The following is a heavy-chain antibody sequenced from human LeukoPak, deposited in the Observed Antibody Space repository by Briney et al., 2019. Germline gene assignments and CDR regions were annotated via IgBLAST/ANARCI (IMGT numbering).Heavy chain of an antibody. CDR3: AIFSTFRDSSGYYLDY. CDR1: GVLHSSYY. J-gene: IGHJ4*02. V-gene: IGHV4-59*01. Sequence: SETLSLTCSVSGVLHSSYYWSGIRQPPGKGLEWLGHIYSSGTTTDSPSLKSRVTISVDTSTSQLALKLTSVTPADTALYDCAIFSTFRDSSGYYLDYWGQGILFTVSS. D-gene: IGHD3-22*01. CDR2: IYSSGTT.